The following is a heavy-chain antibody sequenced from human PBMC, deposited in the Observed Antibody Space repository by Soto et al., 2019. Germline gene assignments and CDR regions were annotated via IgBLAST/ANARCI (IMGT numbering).Heavy chain of an antibody. CDR1: GFTVSSNY. D-gene: IGHD2-21*02. V-gene: IGHV3-53*01. J-gene: IGHJ6*02. CDR2: IYSGGST. CDR3: ARDCGGDCYSGVAAYYYYGMDV. Sequence: GGSLRLSCAASGFTVSSNYMSWVRQAPGKGLEWVSVIYSGGSTYYADSVKGRFTISRDNSKNTLYLQMNSLRAEDTAVYYCARDCGGDCYSGVAAYYYYGMDVWGQGTTVTVSS.